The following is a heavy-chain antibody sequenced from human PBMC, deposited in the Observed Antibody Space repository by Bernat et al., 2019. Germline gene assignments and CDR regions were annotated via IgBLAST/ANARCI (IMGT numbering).Heavy chain of an antibody. CDR2: ISYDGSNK. Sequence: QVQLVESGGGVVQPGRSLRLSCAASGFTFSSYAMHWVRQAPGKGLEWVAVISYDGSNKYYADSVKGRFTISRDNSKNTLYLQMNSLRAEDTAVYYCAKSADVVVTARIYWYFDLWGRGTLVTVSS. J-gene: IGHJ2*01. CDR1: GFTFSSYA. D-gene: IGHD2-21*02. V-gene: IGHV3-30*07. CDR3: AKSADVVVTARIYWYFDL.